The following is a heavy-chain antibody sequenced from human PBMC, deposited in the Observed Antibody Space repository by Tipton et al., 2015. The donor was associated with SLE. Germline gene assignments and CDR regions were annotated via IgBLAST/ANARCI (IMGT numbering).Heavy chain of an antibody. CDR1: GGSFSGYS. D-gene: IGHD6-13*01. J-gene: IGHJ2*01. CDR2: IDHSGVT. CDR3: TRAEFSSNWYMYWHFDL. V-gene: IGHV4-34*01. Sequence: TLSLTCAVYGGSFSGYSWSWIRQPPGKGLEWIGEIDHSGVTHYNPSLKSRVTISRDTSGNQFSLNLSSVTASDTAVYFCTRAEFSSNWYMYWHFDLWGRGTLVTVSS.